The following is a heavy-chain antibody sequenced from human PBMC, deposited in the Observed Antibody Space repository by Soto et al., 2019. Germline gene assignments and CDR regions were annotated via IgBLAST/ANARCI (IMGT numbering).Heavy chain of an antibody. D-gene: IGHD2-8*02. CDR3: GRKTGGYCRFDD. CDR2: DSSSGGT. J-gene: IGHJ4*02. CDR1: GYSISGDNW. V-gene: IGHV4-28*01. Sequence: QVQLRESGPGLVKHSDTLSLTCAVSGYSISGDNWWGWIRPSPRKGLEWIGYDSSSGGTHYSPSLGSRVTMSVDTSRNQFSLKLTSVTAVDTAIYFCGRKTGGYCRFDDWGQGTLVTVSS.